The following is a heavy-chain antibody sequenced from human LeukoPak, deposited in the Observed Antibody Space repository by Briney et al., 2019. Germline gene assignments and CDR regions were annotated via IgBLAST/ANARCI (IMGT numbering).Heavy chain of an antibody. J-gene: IGHJ4*02. CDR1: GFTFSSYS. Sequence: GSLRLSCAASGFTFSSYSMNWVRQAPGKGLEWVSSISSSSSYIYYADSVKGRFTISRDNAKNSLYLQMNSLRAEDTAVYYCAKRLGRYYDSSGYYYPFDYWGQGTLVTVSS. D-gene: IGHD3-22*01. V-gene: IGHV3-21*04. CDR3: AKRLGRYYDSSGYYYPFDY. CDR2: ISSSSSYI.